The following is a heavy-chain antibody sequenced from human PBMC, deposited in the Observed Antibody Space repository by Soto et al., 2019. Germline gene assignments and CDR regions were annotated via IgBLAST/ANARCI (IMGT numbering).Heavy chain of an antibody. D-gene: IGHD6-19*01. CDR1: GFTFSSYT. J-gene: IGHJ4*02. CDR2: IFDSTNTA. Sequence: EVQILESGGNLVQPGGSLRLSCVASGFTFSSYTMSWVRQAPGKGLEWVSAIFDSTNTAYYADSVKGRFTISRDNPKDTVYLQMDSLRADDTADYYCAKGGWLDDWGQGTLVTVSS. CDR3: AKGGWLDD. V-gene: IGHV3-23*05.